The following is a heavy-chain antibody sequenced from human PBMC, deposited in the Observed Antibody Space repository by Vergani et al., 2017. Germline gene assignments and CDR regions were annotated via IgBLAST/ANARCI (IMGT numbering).Heavy chain of an antibody. CDR2: ISVYNGNT. Sequence: QVQLVQSGAEVKKPGASVKVSCKASGYTFISYGFSWVRQAPGQGLEWMGWISVYNGNTKYAQKLQGRVTMTTDTPTNTAHMEMRSLRSGATAVYYCAGDHGPELVGATTSAGYWGQGTLVTVSS. CDR1: GYTFISYG. CDR3: AGDHGPELVGATTSAGY. V-gene: IGHV1-18*01. D-gene: IGHD1-26*01. J-gene: IGHJ4*02.